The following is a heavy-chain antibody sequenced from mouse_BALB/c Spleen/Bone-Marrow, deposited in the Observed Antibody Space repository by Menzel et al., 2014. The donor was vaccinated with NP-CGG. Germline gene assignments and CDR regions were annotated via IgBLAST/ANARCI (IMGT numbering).Heavy chain of an antibody. V-gene: IGHV14-4*02. D-gene: IGHD2-4*01. CDR1: GFNIKDYY. CDR2: IDPENGDT. Sequence: VQLQQSGADFVQSGASVKLSCTASGFNIKDYYMHWVRQRPEQGLEWIGWIDPENGDTEYAPKFQGKATMTADTSSNTAYLQLSSLTSEDTAVYYCSLYDYDEKSVFWGEGTLVAVSA. CDR3: SLYDYDEKSVF. J-gene: IGHJ3*01.